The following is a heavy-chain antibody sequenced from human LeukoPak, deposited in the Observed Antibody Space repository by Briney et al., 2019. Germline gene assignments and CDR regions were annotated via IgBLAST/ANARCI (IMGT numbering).Heavy chain of an antibody. V-gene: IGHV4-59*01. CDR2: IYYSGST. CDR3: ATTQGASGSYWPSYYYYMDV. D-gene: IGHD1-26*01. CDR1: GGSISSYY. Sequence: SETLSLTCTASGGSISSYYWSWIRQPPGKGLEWIGYIYYSGSTNYNPSLKSRVTISVDTSKNQFSLKLSSVTAADTAVYYCATTQGASGSYWPSYYYYMDVWGKGTTVTVSS. J-gene: IGHJ6*03.